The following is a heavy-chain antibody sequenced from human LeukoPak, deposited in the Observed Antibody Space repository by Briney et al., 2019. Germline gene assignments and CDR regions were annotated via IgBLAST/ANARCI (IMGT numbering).Heavy chain of an antibody. CDR3: ARDGDSSGFVDAFDI. J-gene: IGHJ3*02. D-gene: IGHD3-22*01. CDR1: GFTFSSYW. Sequence: PGGSLRLSCAASGFTFSSYWMSWVRQAPGKGLEWVANIKQDGSEKYYVDSVKGRFTISRDNTKNSLYLQMNSLRAEDTAVYYCARDGDSSGFVDAFDIWGQGTMVTVSS. V-gene: IGHV3-7*01. CDR2: IKQDGSEK.